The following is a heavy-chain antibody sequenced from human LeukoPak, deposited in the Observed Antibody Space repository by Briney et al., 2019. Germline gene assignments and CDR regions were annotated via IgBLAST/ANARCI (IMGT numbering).Heavy chain of an antibody. CDR3: AKATGYLL. V-gene: IGHV3-23*01. Sequence: GGSLRLSRAASGFTFSSYSMNWVRQAPGKGLEWVSAISGSGGSTYYADSVKGRFTISRDNSEDTLFLRMNSLRAEDTAVYYCAKATGYLLWGQGTLVIVSS. CDR2: ISGSGGST. CDR1: GFTFSSYS. D-gene: IGHD1-14*01. J-gene: IGHJ4*02.